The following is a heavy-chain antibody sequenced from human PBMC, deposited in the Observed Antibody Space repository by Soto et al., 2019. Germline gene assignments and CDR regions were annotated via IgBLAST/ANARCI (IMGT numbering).Heavy chain of an antibody. CDR2: IWYDGSNK. J-gene: IGHJ4*02. D-gene: IGHD2-8*01. V-gene: IGHV3-33*01. CDR3: ARDAGVLMVYAYFDY. Sequence: PGGSLRLSCAASGFTFSSYGMHWVRQAPGKGLEWVAVIWYDGSNKYYADSVKGRFTISRDNSKNTLYLQMNSLRAEDTAVYYCARDAGVLMVYAYFDYWGQGTLVTVSS. CDR1: GFTFSSYG.